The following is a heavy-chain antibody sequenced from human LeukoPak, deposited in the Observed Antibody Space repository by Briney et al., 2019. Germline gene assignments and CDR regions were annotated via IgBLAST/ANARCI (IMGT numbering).Heavy chain of an antibody. Sequence: ASVKVSCKASGYTFTSYYMHWVRQAPGQGLEWMGIINPSGGSTSYAQKFQGRVTMTRDMSTSTVYMELSSLRSDDTAVYYCARVRGYDILTGLDAFDIWGQGTMVTVSS. CDR2: INPSGGST. CDR3: ARVRGYDILTGLDAFDI. D-gene: IGHD3-9*01. J-gene: IGHJ3*02. V-gene: IGHV1-46*01. CDR1: GYTFTSYY.